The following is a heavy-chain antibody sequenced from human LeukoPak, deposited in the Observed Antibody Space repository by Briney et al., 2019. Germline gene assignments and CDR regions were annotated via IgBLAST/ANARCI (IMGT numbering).Heavy chain of an antibody. V-gene: IGHV3-48*03. Sequence: PGGSLRLSCAASGFTLSSYEMNWARQAPGKGLEWVSYISTSGSPIYYADSVKGRFTISRDNAKNSLYLQMNSLRAEDTAVYYCARSRSGSYYSDYFDCWGQGSLVTVSS. CDR3: ARSRSGSYYSDYFDC. J-gene: IGHJ4*02. D-gene: IGHD3-10*01. CDR1: GFTLSSYE. CDR2: ISTSGSPI.